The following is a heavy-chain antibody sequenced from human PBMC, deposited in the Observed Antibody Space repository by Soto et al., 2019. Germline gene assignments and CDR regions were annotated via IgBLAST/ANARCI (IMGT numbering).Heavy chain of an antibody. CDR2: ISCYNGKT. V-gene: IGHV1-18*01. Sequence: ASVKVSCKTSGYSFTAYGISWLRQAPGQGLEWMGWISCYNGKTKYAQKVQGRVTMTTDTSTSTAYMEVRSLRSDDTAIYYCARHAPPPDLRLWAWHTYDYHGLDVWGPGTTATVSS. CDR1: GYSFTAYG. D-gene: IGHD3-3*01. J-gene: IGHJ6*02. CDR3: ARHAPPPDLRLWAWHTYDYHGLDV.